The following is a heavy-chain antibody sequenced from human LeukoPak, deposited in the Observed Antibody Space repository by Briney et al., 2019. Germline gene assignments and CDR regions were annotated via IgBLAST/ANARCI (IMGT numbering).Heavy chain of an antibody. CDR2: IYHSGST. CDR3: ARDPSEGADY. D-gene: IGHD3-16*01. J-gene: IGHJ4*02. CDR1: GYSISSGYY. Sequence: SETLSLTCTVSGYSISSGYYWGWIRPPPGKGLEWIGSIYHSGSTYYNPSLKSRVTISVDTSKNQFSLKLSSVTAADTAVYYCARDPSEGADYWGQGTLVTVSS. V-gene: IGHV4-38-2*02.